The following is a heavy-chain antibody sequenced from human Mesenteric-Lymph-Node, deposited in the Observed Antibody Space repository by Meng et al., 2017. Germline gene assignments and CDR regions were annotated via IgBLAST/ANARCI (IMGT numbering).Heavy chain of an antibody. CDR3: ARRVGAMVGFDP. J-gene: IGHJ5*02. CDR2: IYHSGST. V-gene: IGHV4-38-2*02. Sequence: SETLSLTCTVSGYSISSGYYWGWIRQPPGKGLEWIGSIYHSGSTYYNPSLKSRVTISVDTSKNQFSLKLSSVTAADTAVYYCARRVGAMVGFDPWGQGTLVTVSS. CDR1: GYSISSGYY. D-gene: IGHD1-26*01.